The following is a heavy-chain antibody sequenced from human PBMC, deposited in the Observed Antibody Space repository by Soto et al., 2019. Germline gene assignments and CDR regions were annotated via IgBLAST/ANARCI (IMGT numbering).Heavy chain of an antibody. CDR2: ISGSGDST. Sequence: PGGSLRLSCAASGFTFSSYAMTWVRQTPGKGLEWVSLISGSGDSTYYTDFVRGRFTISRDNSNNTVYLQMNRLRAEDTAVYYCASTEKARAAVAFDFWGHGTMVTVSS. J-gene: IGHJ3*01. D-gene: IGHD2-15*01. CDR1: GFTFSSYA. V-gene: IGHV3-23*01. CDR3: ASTEKARAAVAFDF.